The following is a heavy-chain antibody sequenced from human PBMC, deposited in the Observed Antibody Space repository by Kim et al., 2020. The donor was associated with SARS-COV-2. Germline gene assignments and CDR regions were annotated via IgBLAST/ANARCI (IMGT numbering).Heavy chain of an antibody. CDR2: INPSYSYT. V-gene: IGHV5-10-1*01. D-gene: IGHD6-13*01. CDR1: GYSFTSYW. J-gene: IGHJ3*02. CDR3: WSGESVYSSSWTRDGAFDI. Sequence: GESLKISCKGSGYSFTSYWISWVRQMPGKGREWMGRINPSYSYTNYSPSFQGHVTISADKSSSTAYLQWSSLKASDTAMYYCWSGESVYSSSWTRDGAFDIWGQGTMVTVSS.